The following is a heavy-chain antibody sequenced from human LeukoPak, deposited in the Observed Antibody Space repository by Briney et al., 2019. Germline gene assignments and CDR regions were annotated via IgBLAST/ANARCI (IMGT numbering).Heavy chain of an antibody. D-gene: IGHD5-24*01. J-gene: IGHJ4*02. CDR1: GYSISSGYY. CDR2: IYHSGST. V-gene: IGHV4-38-2*02. Sequence: PSETLSLTCTVSGYSISSGYYWGWIRPPPGKGLEWIGSIYHSGSTYYNPSLKSRVTISVDTSKNQFSLKLSSVTAADTAVYYCAREAIRGLFDYWGQGTLVTVSS. CDR3: AREAIRGLFDY.